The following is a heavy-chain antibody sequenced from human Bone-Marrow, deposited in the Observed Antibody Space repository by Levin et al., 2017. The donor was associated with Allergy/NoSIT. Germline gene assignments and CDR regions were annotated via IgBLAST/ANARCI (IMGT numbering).Heavy chain of an antibody. J-gene: IGHJ4*02. D-gene: IGHD3-3*01. CDR3: AKDPEVRFSADYYFDY. CDR2: ISYDGSNK. V-gene: IGHV3-30*18. CDR1: GFTFSSYG. Sequence: GGSLRLSCAASGFTFSSYGMHWVRQAPGKGLEWVAVISYDGSNKYYADSVKGRFTISRDNSKNTLYLQMNSLRAEDTAVYYCAKDPEVRFSADYYFDYWGQGTLVTVSS.